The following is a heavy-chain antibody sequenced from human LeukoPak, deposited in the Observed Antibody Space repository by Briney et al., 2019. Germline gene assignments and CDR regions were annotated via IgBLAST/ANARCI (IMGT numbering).Heavy chain of an antibody. CDR3: AKRGTLVSASLRAYYNYMDV. V-gene: IGHV3-30*02. J-gene: IGHJ6*03. CDR2: IRYGGSNT. D-gene: IGHD2-2*01. Sequence: GGSLRLSCVASGFSFSDYGMHWVRQAPGEGLEWVAFIRYGGSNTYYADSVKGRFTISRDNSKSTLDLHMNSLRPDDTAVYYCAKRGTLVSASLRAYYNYMDVWGKGTTVTVSS. CDR1: GFSFSDYG.